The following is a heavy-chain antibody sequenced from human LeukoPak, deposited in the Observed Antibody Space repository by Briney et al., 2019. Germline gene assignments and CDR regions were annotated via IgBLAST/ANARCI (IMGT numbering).Heavy chain of an antibody. CDR2: ISSSSSYI. V-gene: IGHV3-21*01. CDR1: GLTFNRYW. J-gene: IGHJ5*02. CDR3: ASQYSSGWTDWFDP. Sequence: GGSLRLSCVASGLTFNRYWMSWLRQAPGKGLEWVSSISSSSSYIYYADSVKGRFTISRDNAKNSLYLQMHSLRAEDTAVYYCASQYSSGWTDWFDPWGQGTLVTVS. D-gene: IGHD6-19*01.